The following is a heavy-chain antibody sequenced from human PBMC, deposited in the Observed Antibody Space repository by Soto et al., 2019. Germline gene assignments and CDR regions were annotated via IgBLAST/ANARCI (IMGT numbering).Heavy chain of an antibody. V-gene: IGHV3-23*01. J-gene: IGHJ4*02. Sequence: GGSLRLSCAASGFTFSSHGMTWVRQAPGKGLEWISAISQSAGGNTYYADSVKGRFTISRDDSKNTLYLQMDSLRPEDTAQYYCAGWNYDYWGQGTQVTVSS. CDR2: ISQSAGGNT. CDR1: GFTFSSHG. D-gene: IGHD1-7*01. CDR3: AGWNYDY.